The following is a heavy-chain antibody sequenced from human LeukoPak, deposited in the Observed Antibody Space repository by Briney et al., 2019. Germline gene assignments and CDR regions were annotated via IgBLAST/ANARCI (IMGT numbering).Heavy chain of an antibody. D-gene: IGHD4-17*01. J-gene: IGHJ4*02. CDR2: IWYDGSNK. CDR3: ARARTTRGFDY. V-gene: IGHV3-33*01. Sequence: GESLRLSCAASGFTFSSYGMHWVRQAPGKGLEWVAVIWYDGSNKYYAGSVKGRFTISRDNSKNTLYLQMNSLRAEDTAVYYCARARTTRGFDYWGQGTLVTVSS. CDR1: GFTFSSYG.